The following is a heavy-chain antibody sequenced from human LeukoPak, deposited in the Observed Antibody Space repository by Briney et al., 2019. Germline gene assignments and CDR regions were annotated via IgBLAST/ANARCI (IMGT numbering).Heavy chain of an antibody. CDR1: GFTFSSYG. Sequence: GGSLRLACAASGFTFSSYGMSWVRQAPGKGLEWVSAISGSGGSTYYADTVKGRFTISRDNSKNTLYLQMNSLRAEDTAVYYCAKGSYYYDSSGYPNWFDPWGQGTLVTVSS. CDR2: ISGSGGST. V-gene: IGHV3-23*01. D-gene: IGHD3-22*01. CDR3: AKGSYYYDSSGYPNWFDP. J-gene: IGHJ5*02.